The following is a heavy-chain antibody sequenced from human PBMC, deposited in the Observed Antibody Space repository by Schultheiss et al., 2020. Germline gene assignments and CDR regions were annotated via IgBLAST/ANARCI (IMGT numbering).Heavy chain of an antibody. CDR3: ARSPGIVVSGTSYF. D-gene: IGHD6-19*01. CDR1: GGSFSSHY. Sequence: SETLSLTCAVYGGSFSSHYWSWIRQPPGKGLEWIGEINHSGSTTYNPSLQSRVTISVDTSKNQFYLRLTSVTAADTAVYYCARSPGIVVSGTSYFWGQGTMVT. CDR2: INHSGST. V-gene: IGHV4-34*01. J-gene: IGHJ3*01.